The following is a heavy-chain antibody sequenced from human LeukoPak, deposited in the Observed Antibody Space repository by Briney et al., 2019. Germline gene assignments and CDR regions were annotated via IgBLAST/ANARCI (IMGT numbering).Heavy chain of an antibody. J-gene: IGHJ6*04. CDR1: GFTFSSYA. CDR3: AKEHSRGDYYYGMDV. D-gene: IGHD2-21*01. V-gene: IGHV3-23*01. Sequence: GGSLRLSCAASGFTFSSYAMHWVRQAPGKGLEWVSAISGSGGSTYYADSVKGRFTISRDNSKNTLYLQMNSLRAEDTAVYYCAKEHSRGDYYYGMDVWGKGTTVTVSS. CDR2: ISGSGGST.